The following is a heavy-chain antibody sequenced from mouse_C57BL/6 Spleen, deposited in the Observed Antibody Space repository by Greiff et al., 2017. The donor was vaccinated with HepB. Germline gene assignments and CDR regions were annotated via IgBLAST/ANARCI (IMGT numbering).Heavy chain of an antibody. V-gene: IGHV1-64*01. CDR3: ARYYYGSSYPFDY. J-gene: IGHJ2*01. Sequence: QVHVKQPGAELVKPGASVKLSCKASGYTFTSYWMHWVKQRPGQGLEWIGMIHPNSGSTNYNEKFKSKATLTVDKSSSTAYMQLSSLTSEDSAVYYCARYYYGSSYPFDYWGQGTTLTVSS. CDR2: IHPNSGST. D-gene: IGHD1-1*01. CDR1: GYTFTSYW.